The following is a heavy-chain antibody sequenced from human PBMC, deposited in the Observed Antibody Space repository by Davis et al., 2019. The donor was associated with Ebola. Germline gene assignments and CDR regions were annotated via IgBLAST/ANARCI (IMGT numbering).Heavy chain of an antibody. J-gene: IGHJ6*02. Sequence: PGGSLRLSCAASGFTFSSYWMHWVRQAPGKGLVWVSRINSDGSSTTYAGSVKGRFTIPRHNVKNTLYLQMNSLRAEDTAVYYCARWECTAMVQGVIFREGYYGMDVWGQGTTVTVSS. D-gene: IGHD3-10*01. V-gene: IGHV3-74*01. CDR2: INSDGSST. CDR3: ARWECTAMVQGVIFREGYYGMDV. CDR1: GFTFSSYW.